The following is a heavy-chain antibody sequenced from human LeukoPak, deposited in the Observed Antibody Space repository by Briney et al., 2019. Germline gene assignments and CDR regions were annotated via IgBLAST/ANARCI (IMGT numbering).Heavy chain of an antibody. D-gene: IGHD3-10*01. CDR3: ARDQGGSGSYYNPYYYYMDV. CDR1: GYTFTSYG. J-gene: IGHJ6*03. CDR2: ISAYNGNT. V-gene: IGHV1-18*01. Sequence: GASVKVSCKASGYTFTSYGISWVRQAPGQGLEWMGWISAYNGNTNYAQKLQGRVTMTTDTSTSTAYMELSSLRSEDTAVYYCARDQGGSGSYYNPYYYYMDVWGKGTTVTVSS.